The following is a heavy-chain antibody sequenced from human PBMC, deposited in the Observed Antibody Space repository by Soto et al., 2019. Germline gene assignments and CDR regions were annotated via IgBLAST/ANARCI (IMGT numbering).Heavy chain of an antibody. D-gene: IGHD5-12*01. Sequence: EVQLVESGGGLVQPGGSLRLSCAASGFTVSSNYMSWVRQAPGKGLEWVSVIYSGGSTYYADSVKGSFTISRDNSKNTLYLQMNSLRAEDTAVYYCARGGGGYDSNFDYWGQGTLVTVSS. CDR3: ARGGGGYDSNFDY. CDR2: IYSGGST. V-gene: IGHV3-66*01. CDR1: GFTVSSNY. J-gene: IGHJ4*02.